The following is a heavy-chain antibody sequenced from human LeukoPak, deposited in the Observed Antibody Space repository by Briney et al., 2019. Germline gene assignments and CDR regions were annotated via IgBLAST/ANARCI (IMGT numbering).Heavy chain of an antibody. V-gene: IGHV3-21*01. Sequence: PGGSLSLSCAASGFTFSSYSMNWVRQAPGKGLEWVSSISSSSSYIYYADSVKGRFTISRDNAKNSLYLQMNSLRAEDTAVYYCARESGDYVGWNGMDVWGQGTTVTVSS. CDR3: ARESGDYVGWNGMDV. CDR1: GFTFSSYS. J-gene: IGHJ6*02. D-gene: IGHD4-17*01. CDR2: ISSSSSYI.